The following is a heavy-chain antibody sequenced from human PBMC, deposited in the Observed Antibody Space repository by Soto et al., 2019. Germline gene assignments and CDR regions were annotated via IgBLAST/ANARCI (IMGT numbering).Heavy chain of an antibody. Sequence: QVQLVESGGGVVQPGRSLRLSCAASGFTFSSYGMHWVRQAPGEGLEWVAVISYDGSNKYYADSVKGRFTISRDNSKNTLYLQMNSLRAEDTAVYYCAKDGYYYGMDVWGQGTTVTVSS. CDR2: ISYDGSNK. CDR1: GFTFSSYG. CDR3: AKDGYYYGMDV. V-gene: IGHV3-30*18. J-gene: IGHJ6*02.